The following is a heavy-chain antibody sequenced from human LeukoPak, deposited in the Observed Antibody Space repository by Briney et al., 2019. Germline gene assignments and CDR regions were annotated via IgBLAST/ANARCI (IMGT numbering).Heavy chain of an antibody. CDR2: IYSDGNT. CDR1: GFTVSNNR. CDR3: VREREGSNSEH. D-gene: IGHD1-26*01. J-gene: IGHJ1*01. V-gene: IGHV3-53*01. Sequence: PGGSLRLSCAASGFTVSNNRLSCVRQAPGMGLEWVSTIYSDGNTYYPDSVKGRFTISRDGSKNTLYLQLNSLRTEDTAIYYCVREREGSNSEHWGQGTLVTVSS.